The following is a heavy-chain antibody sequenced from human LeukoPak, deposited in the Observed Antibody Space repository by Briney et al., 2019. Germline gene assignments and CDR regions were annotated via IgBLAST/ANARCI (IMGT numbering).Heavy chain of an antibody. J-gene: IGHJ4*02. D-gene: IGHD3-10*01. CDR3: ARQRYYYVSGRTWEFDY. CDR2: INHSGST. V-gene: IGHV4-34*01. CDR1: GGSFSGYY. Sequence: EPSETLSLTCAVYGGSFSGYYWSWIRQPPGKGLEWIGEINHSGSTNYNPSLKSRVTISVDTSKNQFSLKLSSVTAADTAVYYCARQRYYYVSGRTWEFDYWGQGTLVTVSS.